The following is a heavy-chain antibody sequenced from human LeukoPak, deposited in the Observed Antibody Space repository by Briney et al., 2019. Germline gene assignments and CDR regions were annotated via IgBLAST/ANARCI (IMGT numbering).Heavy chain of an antibody. CDR3: ARGWYYDFWSGYKGYYYYYGMDV. D-gene: IGHD3-3*01. CDR1: GFTFSSYA. Sequence: GRSLRLSCAASGFTFSSYAMHWVRQAPGKGLEWVAVISYDGSNKYYADSVKGRFTISRDNSKNTLYLQMNSLRAEDTAVYYCARGWYYDFWSGYKGYYYYYGMDVWGQGTTVTVSS. J-gene: IGHJ6*02. CDR2: ISYDGSNK. V-gene: IGHV3-30*04.